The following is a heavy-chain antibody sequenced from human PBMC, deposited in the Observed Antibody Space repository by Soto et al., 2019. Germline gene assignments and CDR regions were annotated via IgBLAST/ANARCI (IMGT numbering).Heavy chain of an antibody. CDR2: IYHSGST. CDR1: GGSISSGGYS. CDR3: ARQTSTPSTRDNWFDP. J-gene: IGHJ5*02. D-gene: IGHD2-2*01. Sequence: SETLSLTCAVSGGSISSGGYSWSWIRQPPGKGLEWIGYIYHSGSTYYNPSLKSRVTISVDRSKNQFSLKLSSVTAADTAVYYCARQTSTPSTRDNWFDPWGQGTLVTVSS. V-gene: IGHV4-30-2*01.